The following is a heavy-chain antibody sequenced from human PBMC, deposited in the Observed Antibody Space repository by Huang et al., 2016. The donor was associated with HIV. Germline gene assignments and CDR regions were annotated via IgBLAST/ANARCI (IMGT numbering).Heavy chain of an antibody. CDR2: ILPIFGTA. Sequence: QVLLVQSGAEVRKPGSSVKVSCTAFGGTFSSYAISWVRQAPGQGLEWMGGILPIFGTANYPHKFQVRVTITVDESTNTGYMELTRLTSVDTAVYYCARTAYSYGFRQGYNWFDPWGQGTPVTVSS. CDR3: ARTAYSYGFRQGYNWFDP. V-gene: IGHV1-69*13. D-gene: IGHD5-18*01. CDR1: GGTFSSYA. J-gene: IGHJ5*02.